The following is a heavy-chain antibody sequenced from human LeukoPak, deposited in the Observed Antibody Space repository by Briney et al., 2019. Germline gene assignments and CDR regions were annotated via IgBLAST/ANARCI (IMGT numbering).Heavy chain of an antibody. Sequence: HPGGSLRLSCAASGFTFSSYGMHWVRQAPGKGLEWVAVIWYDGSNKYYADSVKGRFTISRDNSKNTLYLQMNSLRAEDTAVYYCARDRMAWNSSSWYATLSGYFDYWGQGTLVTVSS. V-gene: IGHV3-33*08. CDR2: IWYDGSNK. CDR1: GFTFSSYG. J-gene: IGHJ4*02. CDR3: ARDRMAWNSSSWYATLSGYFDY. D-gene: IGHD6-13*01.